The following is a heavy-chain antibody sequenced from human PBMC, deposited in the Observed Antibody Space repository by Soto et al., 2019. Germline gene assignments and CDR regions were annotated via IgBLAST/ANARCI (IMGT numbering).Heavy chain of an antibody. CDR2: FDGNGGTT. Sequence: VQLLESGGGLVQPGGSLRLSCAASGFTFRTYAMNWVRQAPGKGLEWVSGFDGNGGTTYYADSVKGRFIISRDNSKIMWDLQMNSLTAEDTAVYYCARAACSSSSCPFDSWGQGTLVTVSS. CDR1: GFTFRTYA. J-gene: IGHJ4*02. V-gene: IGHV3-23*01. D-gene: IGHD2-2*01. CDR3: ARAACSSSSCPFDS.